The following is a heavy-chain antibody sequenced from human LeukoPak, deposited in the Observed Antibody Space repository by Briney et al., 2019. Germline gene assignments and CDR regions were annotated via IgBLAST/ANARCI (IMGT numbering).Heavy chain of an antibody. Sequence: ASVKVSCKASGYTFTSYDINWVRQATGQGLEWMGWMNPNSGNTGYAQKLQGRVTMTTDTSTSTAYMELRSLRSDDTAVYYCATHPPYSSSRYNDYWGQGTLVTVSS. CDR3: ATHPPYSSSRYNDY. D-gene: IGHD6-13*01. J-gene: IGHJ4*02. CDR2: MNPNSGNT. V-gene: IGHV1-8*01. CDR1: GYTFTSYD.